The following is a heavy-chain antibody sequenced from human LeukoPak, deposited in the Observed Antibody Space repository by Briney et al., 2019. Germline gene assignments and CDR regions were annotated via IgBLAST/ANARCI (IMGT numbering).Heavy chain of an antibody. V-gene: IGHV4-34*01. J-gene: IGHJ4*02. CDR3: ARGDSSGWYDY. D-gene: IGHD6-19*01. Sequence: PSETLSLTCAVYGGSSSGYYWSWIRQPPGKGLEWIGEINHSGSTNYNPSLKSRVTISVDTSKNQFSLKLSSVTAADTAVYYCARGDSSGWYDYWGQGTLVTVSS. CDR2: INHSGST. CDR1: GGSSSGYY.